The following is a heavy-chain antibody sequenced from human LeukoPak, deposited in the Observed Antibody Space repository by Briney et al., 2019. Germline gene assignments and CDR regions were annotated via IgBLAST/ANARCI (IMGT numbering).Heavy chain of an antibody. D-gene: IGHD3-22*01. CDR2: IKQDGGEK. CDR1: GFTFSTSC. V-gene: IGHV3-7*02. J-gene: IGHJ4*02. Sequence: PGGSLRLSCAASGFTFSTSCMNWVRRAPGRGLEWVANIKQDGGEKYYVDSLRGRFTISRDNAQNLVYLQMNSLRAEDTAVYYCARVGYYYDSSGSRAPFDYWGQGTLVTVSS. CDR3: ARVGYYYDSSGSRAPFDY.